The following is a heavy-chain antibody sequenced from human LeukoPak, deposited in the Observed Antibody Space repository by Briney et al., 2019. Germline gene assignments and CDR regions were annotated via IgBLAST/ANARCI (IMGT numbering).Heavy chain of an antibody. D-gene: IGHD3-22*01. CDR1: GFTFSSYA. CDR3: ARREYYYDSSGYAFDI. V-gene: IGHV3-23*01. CDR2: ISGSGGST. J-gene: IGHJ3*02. Sequence: GGSLRFSCAASGFTFSSYAMSWVRQAPGKGLEWVSAISGSGGSTYYADSVKGRFTISRDNSKNTLYLQMNSLRAEDTAVYYCARREYYYDSSGYAFDIWGQGTMVTVSS.